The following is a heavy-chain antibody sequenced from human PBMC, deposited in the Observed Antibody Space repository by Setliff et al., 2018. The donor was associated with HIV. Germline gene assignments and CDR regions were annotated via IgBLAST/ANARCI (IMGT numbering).Heavy chain of an antibody. V-gene: IGHV1-69*05. CDR2: IIPISGTV. CDR3: ARDFGGYCSSMSCPGLFDP. D-gene: IGHD2-2*01. Sequence: GASVKVSCKASGGTFSSYAISWVRQAPGQGLEWMGGIIPISGTVNYAQKFWGRVTITTHESTSTAYMELSSLRSEDTAVYYCARDFGGYCSSMSCPGLFDPWGRGTLVTVSS. J-gene: IGHJ5*02. CDR1: GGTFSSYA.